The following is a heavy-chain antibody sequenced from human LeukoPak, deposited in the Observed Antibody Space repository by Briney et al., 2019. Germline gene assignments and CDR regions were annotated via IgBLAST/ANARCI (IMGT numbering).Heavy chain of an antibody. CDR1: GYTLTELS. CDR3: AREWGLRLAVNPKGMDV. D-gene: IGHD6-19*01. CDR2: FDPEDGET. J-gene: IGHJ6*02. V-gene: IGHV1-24*01. Sequence: ASVKVSCKVSGYTLTELSMHWVRQAPGKGLEWMGGFDPEDGETIYAQKFQGRVTMTGDTSTSTVYMELSSLRSEDTAVYYCAREWGLRLAVNPKGMDVWGQGTTVTVSS.